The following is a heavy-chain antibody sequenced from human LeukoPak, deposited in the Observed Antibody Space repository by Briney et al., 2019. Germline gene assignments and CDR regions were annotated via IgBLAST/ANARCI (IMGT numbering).Heavy chain of an antibody. D-gene: IGHD6-13*01. J-gene: IGHJ4*02. CDR2: INHSGST. V-gene: IGHV4-34*01. CDR1: GGSFSGYY. CDR3: ASEGYRVNLSDY. Sequence: PSETLSLTCAVYGGSFSGYYWSWIRQPPGKGLEWIGEINHSGSTNYNPSLKSRVTISVDTSKNQFSLKLSSVTAADTAVYYCASEGYRVNLSDYWGQGTLVTVSS.